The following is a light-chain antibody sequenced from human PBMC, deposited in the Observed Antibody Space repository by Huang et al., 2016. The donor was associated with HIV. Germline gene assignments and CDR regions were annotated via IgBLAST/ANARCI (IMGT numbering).Light chain of an antibody. CDR3: LQHHGYPRT. CDR2: GAS. CDR1: QDISNY. Sequence: DIQLTQSPSAMSASVGDRVSITCRASQDISNYLAWFQQKPGGAPKRLIYGASSLQSGVPSRFSGSRSGTKFTLTISSLQPEDFATYYCLQHHGYPRTFGQGTNV. J-gene: IGKJ1*01. V-gene: IGKV1-17*03.